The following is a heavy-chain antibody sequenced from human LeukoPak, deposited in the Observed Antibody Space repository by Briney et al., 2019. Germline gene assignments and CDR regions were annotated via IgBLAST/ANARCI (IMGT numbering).Heavy chain of an antibody. D-gene: IGHD3-10*01. CDR1: SGSISSTSYY. V-gene: IGHV4-39*07. J-gene: IGHJ4*02. CDR3: AREMRSPRGGFDY. CDR2: MYYSGST. Sequence: SETLSLTCTVSSGSISSTSYYWGWIRQPPGMGLEWIGSMYYSGSTYYNPTLKSRVTISVDTSKSQFSLKLSSVTAADTAVYYCAREMRSPRGGFDYWDQGTLVTVSS.